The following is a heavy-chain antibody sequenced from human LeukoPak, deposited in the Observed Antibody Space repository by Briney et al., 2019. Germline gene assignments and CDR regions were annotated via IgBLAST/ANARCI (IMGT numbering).Heavy chain of an antibody. D-gene: IGHD3-3*01. J-gene: IGHJ4*02. CDR1: GGSISSYY. V-gene: IGHV4-59*01. CDR2: FYYSGST. CDR3: ARDYDF. Sequence: PSETLSLTCTVSGGSISSYYWSWIRQPPGKGLEWIGYFYYSGSTNYNPSLKSRVTISVDTSKNQFSLKLSSVTAADTAVYYRARDYDFWGQGTLVTVSS.